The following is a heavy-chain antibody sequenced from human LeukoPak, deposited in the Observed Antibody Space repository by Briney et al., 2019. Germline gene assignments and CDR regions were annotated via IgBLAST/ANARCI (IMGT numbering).Heavy chain of an antibody. CDR3: AREHSSSYYFDY. Sequence: ASVKVSCKASGYTFTGYYMRWVRQAPGQGLEWMGWIDPNSGGTNYAQKFQGRVTMTRDTSISTAYMELSRLRSDDTAVYYCAREHSSSYYFDYWGQGTLVTVSS. CDR1: GYTFTGYY. D-gene: IGHD6-6*01. CDR2: IDPNSGGT. J-gene: IGHJ4*02. V-gene: IGHV1-2*02.